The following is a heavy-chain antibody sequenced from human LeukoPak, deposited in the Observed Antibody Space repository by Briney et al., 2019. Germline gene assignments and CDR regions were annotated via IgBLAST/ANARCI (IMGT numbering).Heavy chain of an antibody. CDR3: ARDDNYGIFVNVDY. J-gene: IGHJ4*02. CDR1: GFTFTNYG. D-gene: IGHD4-11*01. Sequence: ASVKVSCKTSGFTFTNYGISWVRQAPGQGLEWVGWISGYNGNTNYAQKFQGRITMATDTSTSTAYMELSSLRSDDTAVYYCARDDNYGIFVNVDYWGQGTLVTVSS. V-gene: IGHV1-18*01. CDR2: ISGYNGNT.